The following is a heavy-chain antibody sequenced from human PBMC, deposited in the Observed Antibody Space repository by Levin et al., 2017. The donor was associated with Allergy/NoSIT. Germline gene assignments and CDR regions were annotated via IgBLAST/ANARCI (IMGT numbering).Heavy chain of an antibody. Sequence: ASVKVSCKASGYTFTDYYIHWVRQAPGQGLEWMGRINPYSGGTNYAQKFQGRVTMTRDTSINTAYMELSRLRSDDTAVFYCARDFTDTVAAAGPWFDPWGQGTLVTVSS. V-gene: IGHV1-2*06. CDR3: ARDFTDTVAAAGPWFDP. CDR2: INPYSGGT. J-gene: IGHJ5*02. CDR1: GYTFTDYY. D-gene: IGHD6-13*01.